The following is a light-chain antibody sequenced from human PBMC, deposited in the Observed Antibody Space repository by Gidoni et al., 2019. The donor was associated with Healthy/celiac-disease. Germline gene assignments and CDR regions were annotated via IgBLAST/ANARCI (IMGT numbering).Light chain of an antibody. CDR3: QQYGSSPPLT. CDR2: GAS. CDR1: QSVSSSY. J-gene: IGKJ4*01. V-gene: IGKV3-20*01. Sequence: VLTQSPATLSLSPGERATLSCRASQSVSSSYLAWYQQKPGQAPRLLIYGASSRATGIPDRFSGSGSGTDFTLTISRLEPEDFAVYYCQQYGSSPPLTFGGGTKVEIK.